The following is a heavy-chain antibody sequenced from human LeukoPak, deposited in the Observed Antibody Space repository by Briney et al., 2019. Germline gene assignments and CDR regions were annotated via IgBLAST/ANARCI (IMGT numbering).Heavy chain of an antibody. CDR3: ARGITIFGVVPCGFDY. J-gene: IGHJ4*02. D-gene: IGHD3-3*01. CDR2: IYHSGST. CDR1: GYSISSGYY. Sequence: SETLSLTCTVSGYSISSGYYWGWIRQPPGKGLEWIGSIYHSGSTYYNPSLKRRVTISVDTTKNQFSLKLSSVTAADTAVYYCARGITIFGVVPCGFDYWGQGTLVTVSS. V-gene: IGHV4-38-2*02.